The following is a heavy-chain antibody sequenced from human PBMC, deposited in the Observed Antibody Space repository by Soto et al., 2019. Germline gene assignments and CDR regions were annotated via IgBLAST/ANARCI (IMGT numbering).Heavy chain of an antibody. D-gene: IGHD5-12*01. CDR2: IYYSGST. CDR1: GGSISSADYY. V-gene: IGHV4-30-4*01. J-gene: IGHJ6*02. CDR3: ARAIVVTIGGMDV. Sequence: PSETLSLTCTVSGGSISSADYYWSWVRQPPGKGLEWIGYIYYSGSTFFNPSLKSRVTISKDTSRNQFSLRLNSVTAADTAVYYCARAIVVTIGGMDVWRQRTTVTVSS.